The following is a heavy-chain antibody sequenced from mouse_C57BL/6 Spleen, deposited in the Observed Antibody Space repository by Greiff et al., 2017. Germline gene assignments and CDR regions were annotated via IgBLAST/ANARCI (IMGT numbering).Heavy chain of an antibody. Sequence: EVQLQESGPELVKPGASVKIPCKASGYTFTDYNMDWVKQSHGKSLEWIGDINPNNGGTIYNQKFKGKATLTVDKSSSTAYMERRSLTSEDTAVYYCASSNFSWFAYWGQGTLVTVSA. J-gene: IGHJ3*01. CDR2: INPNNGGT. CDR1: GYTFTDYN. CDR3: ASSNFSWFAY. V-gene: IGHV1-18*01. D-gene: IGHD4-1*01.